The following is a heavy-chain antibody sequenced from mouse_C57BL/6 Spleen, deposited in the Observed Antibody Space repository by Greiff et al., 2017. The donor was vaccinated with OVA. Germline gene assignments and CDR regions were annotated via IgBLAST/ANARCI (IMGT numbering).Heavy chain of an antibody. D-gene: IGHD2-4*01. J-gene: IGHJ3*01. CDR2: IYPGNSDT. CDR1: GYTFTSYW. V-gene: IGHV1-5*01. CDR3: TKEGLDYDTSFAY. Sequence: VQLQQSGTVLARPGASVKMSCKTSGYTFTSYWMHWVKQRPGQGLEWIGAIYPGNSDTSYNQKFKGKAKLTAVTSASTAYMELISLTNEDSAVYYCTKEGLDYDTSFAYWGQVTLVTVSA.